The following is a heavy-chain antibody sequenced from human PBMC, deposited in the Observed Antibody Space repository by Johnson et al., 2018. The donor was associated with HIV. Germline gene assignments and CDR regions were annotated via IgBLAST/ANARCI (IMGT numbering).Heavy chain of an antibody. V-gene: IGHV3-30*02. CDR3: ARERGRIAADAFDI. D-gene: IGHD6-13*01. Sequence: QVQLVESGGVVVHPGGSLRLSCAASGFTFSSYGMHWVRQAPGKGLEWVAFIRYDGSNKYYADSVKGRFTISRDNSKNTLYLQMNSLRAEDTAVYYCARERGRIAADAFDIWGQGTMVTVSS. CDR2: IRYDGSNK. CDR1: GFTFSSYG. J-gene: IGHJ3*02.